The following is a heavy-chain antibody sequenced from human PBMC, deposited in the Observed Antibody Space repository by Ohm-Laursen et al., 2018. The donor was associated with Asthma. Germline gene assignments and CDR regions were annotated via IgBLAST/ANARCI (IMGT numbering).Heavy chain of an antibody. J-gene: IGHJ4*02. CDR3: AIYKREYSGYDYCFDY. Sequence: SSVKVSCNASGGTFSSYAISWVRQAPGQGLEWMGGIIPIFGIANYAQKFQGRVTITADKSTSTAYMELSSLRSEDTTVYYCAIYKREYSGYDYCFDYWGQGTLVTVSS. CDR1: GGTFSSYA. CDR2: IIPIFGIA. D-gene: IGHD5-12*01. V-gene: IGHV1-69*17.